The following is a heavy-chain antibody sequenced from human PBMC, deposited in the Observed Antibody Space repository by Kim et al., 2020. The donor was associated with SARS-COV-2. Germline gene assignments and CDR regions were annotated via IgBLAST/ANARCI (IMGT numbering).Heavy chain of an antibody. CDR3: ARDREFGH. CDR1: GGSISIYY. CDR2: IYDRGNT. V-gene: IGHV4-59*13. J-gene: IGHJ4*02. D-gene: IGHD1-26*01. Sequence: SETLSLTCTVSGGSISIYYWSWIRQPPGKGLEWIGYIYDRGNTDYNPSLKSRVTISVDTPKNQFSLNLRSVTAADTAVYYCARDREFGHWGQGTLVTVSS.